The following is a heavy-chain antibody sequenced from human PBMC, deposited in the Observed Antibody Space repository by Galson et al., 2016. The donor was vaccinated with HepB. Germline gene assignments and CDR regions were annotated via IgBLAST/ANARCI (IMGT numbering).Heavy chain of an antibody. V-gene: IGHV4-31*03. J-gene: IGHJ3*02. CDR1: GGSISRGGYY. Sequence: TLSLTCSVSGGSISRGGYYWSWIRQHPTKGLEWIGYIYYTGSTYNNPSLKSRVTISGDTSKNQFSLKLNSVTAADTAVYFCATSPLGDSGYPPDAFDIWGQGTMVTVFS. CDR2: IYYTGST. D-gene: IGHD3-22*01. CDR3: ATSPLGDSGYPPDAFDI.